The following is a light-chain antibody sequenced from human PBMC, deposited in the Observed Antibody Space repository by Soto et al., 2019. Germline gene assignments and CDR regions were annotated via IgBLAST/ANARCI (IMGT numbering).Light chain of an antibody. V-gene: IGKV1-5*03. Sequence: DIQMTQSPSTLSASVGDRVTITCRASQTINTWLAWYQQEPGKAPKLLIYRASNLVSGVPSRFSGSGSGTEFTLTISSLQPDDFSIYYCQQYETYSGTFGPRTKVDI. J-gene: IGKJ3*01. CDR3: QQYETYSGT. CDR1: QTINTW. CDR2: RAS.